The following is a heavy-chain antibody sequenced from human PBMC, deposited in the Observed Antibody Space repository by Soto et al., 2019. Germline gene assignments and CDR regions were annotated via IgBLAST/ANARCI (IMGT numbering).Heavy chain of an antibody. V-gene: IGHV3-33*01. D-gene: IGHD2-8*02. CDR2: ISYDGSNK. CDR3: ARWTGSDAGGYFDN. J-gene: IGHJ4*02. CDR1: GFTFSGHG. Sequence: QEQVLESGGGVVQPGRSLTLSYAASGFTFSGHGMHWVRQAPGKRLEWVALISYDGSNKYYSDSVKGRFTISRDNSKNTLYLQMNSLRVEDTAVYYCARWTGSDAGGYFDNWGQGTLVTVSS.